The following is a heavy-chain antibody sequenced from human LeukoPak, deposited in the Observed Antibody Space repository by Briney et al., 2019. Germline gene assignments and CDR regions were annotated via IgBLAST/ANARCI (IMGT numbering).Heavy chain of an antibody. D-gene: IGHD5-18*01. J-gene: IGHJ6*02. V-gene: IGHV3-33*01. CDR2: IWYDGSNK. CDR1: GFTFSSYG. Sequence: GGSLRLSCAASGFTFSSYGMHWVRQAPGKGLEGVAVIWYDGSNKYYADSVKGRFTISRDNSKNTLYLQMNSLRAEDTAVYYCARGYSYGYFFYYYGMDVWGQGTTVTVSS. CDR3: ARGYSYGYFFYYYGMDV.